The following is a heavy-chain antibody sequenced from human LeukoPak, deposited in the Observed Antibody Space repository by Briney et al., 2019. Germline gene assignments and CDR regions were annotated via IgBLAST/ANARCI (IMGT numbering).Heavy chain of an antibody. CDR2: MNPNSGNT. V-gene: IGHV1-8*01. Sequence: ASVKVSCKASGYTFTSYDINWVRQATGQGLEWMGWMNPNSGNTGYAQKFQGRVTMTRNTFISTAYMELSSLRSEDTAVYYCARGRKGYCSSTSCYMADAFDIWGQGTMVTVSS. CDR1: GYTFTSYD. CDR3: ARGRKGYCSSTSCYMADAFDI. D-gene: IGHD2-2*02. J-gene: IGHJ3*02.